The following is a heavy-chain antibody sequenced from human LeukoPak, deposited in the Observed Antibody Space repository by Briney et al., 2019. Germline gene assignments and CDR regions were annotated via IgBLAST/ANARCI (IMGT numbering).Heavy chain of an antibody. CDR3: AKDLPYYYGSGNQFDY. D-gene: IGHD3-10*01. Sequence: GSLRLSCAASGFTFSSYGMHWVRQAPGKGLEWVAVISYDGSNKYYADSVKGRFTISRDNSKNTLYLQMNSLRAEDTAVYYCAKDLPYYYGSGNQFDYWGQGTLVTVSS. CDR1: GFTFSSYG. CDR2: ISYDGSNK. J-gene: IGHJ4*02. V-gene: IGHV3-30*18.